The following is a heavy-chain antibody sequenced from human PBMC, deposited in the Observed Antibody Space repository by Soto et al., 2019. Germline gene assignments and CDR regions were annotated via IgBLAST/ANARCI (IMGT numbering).Heavy chain of an antibody. Sequence: QVQLQESGPGLVKPSGTLSLTCAVSSASVSSSNWWSWVRQPPGKGLEWIGEIYHSGVTNYIPSLKSRVTISLDESKNQFSLXXXXXXXADXXMYYCAXXXXCRGGGCYGFDTWGRGTLVTVSS. V-gene: IGHV4-4*02. CDR1: SASVSSSNW. CDR2: IYHSGVT. J-gene: IGHJ5*02. D-gene: IGHD2-15*01. CDR3: AXXXXCRGGGCYGFDT.